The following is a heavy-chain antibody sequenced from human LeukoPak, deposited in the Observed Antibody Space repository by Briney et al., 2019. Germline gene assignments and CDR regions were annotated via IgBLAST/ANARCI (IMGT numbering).Heavy chain of an antibody. Sequence: GASVKVSCKASGYTFTSYYMHWVRQAPGQGLEWMGIINPSGGSTSYAQKFQGRVTMTRDTSTSTVYMELSSLRSEDTAVYYCARRAIVVVPAAGFDYWGQGTLVTVSS. CDR2: INPSGGST. CDR1: GYTFTSYY. V-gene: IGHV1-46*01. J-gene: IGHJ4*02. CDR3: ARRAIVVVPAAGFDY. D-gene: IGHD2-2*01.